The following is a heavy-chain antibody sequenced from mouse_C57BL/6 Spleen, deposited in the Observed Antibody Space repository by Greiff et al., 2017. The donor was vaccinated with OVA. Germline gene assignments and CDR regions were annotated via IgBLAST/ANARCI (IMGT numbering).Heavy chain of an antibody. D-gene: IGHD2-4*01. CDR3: ARWDDYPLAD. CDR1: GYAFSSSW. CDR2: IYPGDGDT. Sequence: QVQLQQSGPELVKPGASVKISCKASGYAFSSSWMNWVKQRPGKGLEWIGRIYPGDGDTNYNGKFKGKATLTADKSSSTAYMQLSSLTSEDSAVYFCARWDDYPLADWGQGALVTVAA. V-gene: IGHV1-82*01. J-gene: IGHJ3*01.